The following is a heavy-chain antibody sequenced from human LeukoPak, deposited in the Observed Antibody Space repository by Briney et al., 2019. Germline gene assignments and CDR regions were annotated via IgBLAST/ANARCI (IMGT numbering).Heavy chain of an antibody. J-gene: IGHJ4*02. D-gene: IGHD6-13*01. V-gene: IGHV3-53*01. CDR2: IYSGGGT. CDR3: AKLLYASSWAPFDY. CDR1: GFTVSTNY. Sequence: GGSLRLSCAASGFTVSTNYMTWVRQAPGKGLEWVSIIYSGGGTYYTDSVKGRFTISRDISKSTLYLQMTSLRAEDTAVYYCAKLLYASSWAPFDYWGQGTLVTVSS.